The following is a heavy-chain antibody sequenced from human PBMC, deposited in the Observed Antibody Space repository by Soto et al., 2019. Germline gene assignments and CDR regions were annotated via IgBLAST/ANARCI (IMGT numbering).Heavy chain of an antibody. CDR2: MKPNSGDT. D-gene: IGHD6-6*01. CDR3: ARRRAVVAARPYYYYAMDV. J-gene: IGHJ6*02. Sequence: QVQLVQSGAEVKKPGASVKVSCKTSGYTFTSYDINWVRQAPGQGLEWMVWMKPNSGDTGYAPKFQGRVNMTRNTSTGTAYMELSSLISEDTAVYYCARRRAVVAARPYYYYAMDVWGQGTTVTVSS. V-gene: IGHV1-8*01. CDR1: GYTFTSYD.